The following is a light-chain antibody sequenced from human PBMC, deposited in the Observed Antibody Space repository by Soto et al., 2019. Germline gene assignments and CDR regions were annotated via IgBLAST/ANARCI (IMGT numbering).Light chain of an antibody. J-gene: IGKJ1*01. CDR2: AAS. V-gene: IGKV3-20*01. CDR1: QSVADNY. Sequence: EIVLTQSPGTLSLSPGERATLSCRASQSVADNYLAWYQQKPGQPPRLLIYAASRRAAGIPDTFSGSGSGTFFTLTITRLEPDDFALYYCQQYGNSPRTFGHGTKVEVK. CDR3: QQYGNSPRT.